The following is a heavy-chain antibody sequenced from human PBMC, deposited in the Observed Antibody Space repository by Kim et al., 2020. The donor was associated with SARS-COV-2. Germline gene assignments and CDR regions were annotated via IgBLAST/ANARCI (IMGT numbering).Heavy chain of an antibody. D-gene: IGHD3-10*01. CDR2: IYYSGST. Sequence: SETLSLTCTVSGGSISSGGYYWSWIRQHPGKGLEWIGYIYYSGSTYYNPSLKSRVTISVDTSKNQFSLKLSSVTAADTAVYYCASKVRGVPNPHYYGMDVWGQGTTVTVSS. CDR3: ASKVRGVPNPHYYGMDV. CDR1: GGSISSGGYY. V-gene: IGHV4-31*03. J-gene: IGHJ6*02.